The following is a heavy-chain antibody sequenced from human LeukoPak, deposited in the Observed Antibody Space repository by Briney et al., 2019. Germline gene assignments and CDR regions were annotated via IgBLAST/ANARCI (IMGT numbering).Heavy chain of an antibody. CDR1: GYTFTAYY. Sequence: ASVKVSCKASGYTFTAYYMHWVRQAPGQGLEWMGWIDPNTGDTNSAERFQGRVTMTRDSSISTAYLELSRLTSDDTAVYYCARDMWQQFDWFDPWGQGTLVTVSS. CDR2: IDPNTGDT. D-gene: IGHD6-13*01. CDR3: ARDMWQQFDWFDP. J-gene: IGHJ5*02. V-gene: IGHV1-2*02.